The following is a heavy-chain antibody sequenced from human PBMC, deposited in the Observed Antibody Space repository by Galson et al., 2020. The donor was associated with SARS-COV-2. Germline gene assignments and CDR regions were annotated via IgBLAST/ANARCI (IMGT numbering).Heavy chain of an antibody. J-gene: IGHJ5*01. Sequence: QLGESQKISCAASGFTFGSSAMHWVRQAPGKGLEWLAIISYDGTTKYNSESVKGRFTISRAISKNTLYLQMHSLRPEDTAVYCCARETDDHTSSWFDSWGQGTLVTVAS. CDR2: ISYDGTTK. CDR1: GFTFGSSA. D-gene: IGHD6-13*01. CDR3: ARETDDHTSSWFDS. V-gene: IGHV3-30*04.